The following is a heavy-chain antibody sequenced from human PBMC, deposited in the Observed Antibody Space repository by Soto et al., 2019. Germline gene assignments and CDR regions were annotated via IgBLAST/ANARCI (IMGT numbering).Heavy chain of an antibody. V-gene: IGHV3-30*18. CDR3: AKERRVAARPGSYGMAV. CDR2: ISYDGSNK. CDR1: GFTFSSYG. Sequence: QVQLVESGGGVVQPGRSLRLSCAASGFTFSSYGMHWVRQAPGKGLEWVAVISYDGSNKYYADSVKGRFTISRDNSKNTLYLQMNSLRAEDTAVYYCAKERRVAARPGSYGMAVWGQGTTVTVSS. D-gene: IGHD6-6*01. J-gene: IGHJ6*02.